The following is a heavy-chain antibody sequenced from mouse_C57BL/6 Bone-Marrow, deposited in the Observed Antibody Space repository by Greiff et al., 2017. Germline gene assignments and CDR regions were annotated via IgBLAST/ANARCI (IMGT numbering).Heavy chain of an antibody. D-gene: IGHD1-1*01. CDR1: GYTFTSYW. Sequence: QVQLQQPGAELVKPGASVKMSCKASGYTFTSYWITWVKQRPGQGLEWIGDIYPGGGSTNYNEKFKSKATLTVDTSSSTAYMQLSSLTYEGSAVYYDASAYYYGSSCVEFAYWGQGTLVTVSA. J-gene: IGHJ3*01. CDR2: IYPGGGST. V-gene: IGHV1-55*01. CDR3: ASAYYYGSSCVEFAY.